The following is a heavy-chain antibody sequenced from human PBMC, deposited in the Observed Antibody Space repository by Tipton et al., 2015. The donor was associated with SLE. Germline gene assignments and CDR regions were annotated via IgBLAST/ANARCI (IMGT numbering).Heavy chain of an antibody. CDR2: INHSGST. CDR1: GGSFSGYY. J-gene: IGHJ3*02. Sequence: LSCAVYGGSFSGYYWSWIRQPPGKGLEWIGEINHSGSTNYNPSLKSRVTISVDTSKNQFSLKLSSVTAADTAVYYCASGADAFDIWGQGTMVTVSS. V-gene: IGHV4-34*01. CDR3: ASGADAFDI.